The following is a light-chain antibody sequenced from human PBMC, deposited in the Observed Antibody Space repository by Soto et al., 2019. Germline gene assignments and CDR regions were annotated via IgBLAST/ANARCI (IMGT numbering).Light chain of an antibody. J-gene: IGLJ1*01. Sequence: QSALTQPPSASGSPGQLVAISCTGTSSDVGGYNYVSRYQQHPGKAPKLIIYEVNRRPSGVPDRSSGSKSVNTAALSVSGIKAEDGADYYCSSYAGSSNVFGTGTKVTVL. CDR3: SSYAGSSNV. CDR1: SSDVGGYNY. V-gene: IGLV2-8*01. CDR2: EVN.